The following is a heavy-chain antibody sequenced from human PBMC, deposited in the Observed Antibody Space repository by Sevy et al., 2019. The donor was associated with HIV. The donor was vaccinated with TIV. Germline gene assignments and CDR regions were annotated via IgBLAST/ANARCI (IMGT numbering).Heavy chain of an antibody. V-gene: IGHV3-73*01. CDR3: NARLDYGENWFDP. CDR1: GFTFSGSA. J-gene: IGHJ5*02. D-gene: IGHD4-17*01. CDR2: IRSKANSYAT. Sequence: GGSLRLSCAASGFTFSGSAMHWVRQASGKGLEWVGRIRSKANSYATAYAASVKGRFTISRDDSKKTAYLQMNSLKTEDTAVYYCNARLDYGENWFDPWVQGTLVTVSS.